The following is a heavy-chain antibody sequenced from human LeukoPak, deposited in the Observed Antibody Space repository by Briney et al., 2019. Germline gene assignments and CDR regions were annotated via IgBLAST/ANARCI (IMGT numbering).Heavy chain of an antibody. CDR2: IYDSGST. D-gene: IGHD2-15*01. CDR3: ARGYCSGGSCYSWFDP. J-gene: IGHJ5*02. CDR1: GGSVSSGSYY. Sequence: PSETLSLTCTVSGGSVSSGSYYWSWIRQPPGKGLEWIGYIYDSGSTNYNPSLKSRVTISVDTSKNQFSLKLSSVTAADTAVYYCARGYCSGGSCYSWFDPWGQGTLVTVSS. V-gene: IGHV4-61*01.